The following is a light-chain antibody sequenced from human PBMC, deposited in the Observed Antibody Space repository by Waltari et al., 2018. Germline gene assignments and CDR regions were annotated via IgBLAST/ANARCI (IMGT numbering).Light chain of an antibody. CDR1: QSVSMA. Sequence: EIVLTQSPGTLSLSPGERATLSCRASQSVSMALAWSQQQPGQAPRLLIYGASNRATGIPDRFSGSGSGTDFSLTSSRLDPEDVAVYYCQHYERLPATFGQGTKVEIK. CDR2: GAS. CDR3: QHYERLPAT. J-gene: IGKJ1*01. V-gene: IGKV3-20*01.